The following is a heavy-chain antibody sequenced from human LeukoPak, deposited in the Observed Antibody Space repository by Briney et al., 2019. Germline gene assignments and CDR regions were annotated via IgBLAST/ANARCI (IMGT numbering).Heavy chain of an antibody. D-gene: IGHD1-26*01. J-gene: IGHJ4*02. CDR3: ARDSGNYPYYFDY. CDR1: GGSISSYY. CDR2: IYTSGST. V-gene: IGHV4-4*07. Sequence: SETPSLTCTVSGGSISSYYWGWIRQPPGKGLEWIGRIYTSGSTNYNPSLKSRVTMSLDTSKNQFSLKLNSVTAADTAVYYCARDSGNYPYYFDYWGQGTLVTVSS.